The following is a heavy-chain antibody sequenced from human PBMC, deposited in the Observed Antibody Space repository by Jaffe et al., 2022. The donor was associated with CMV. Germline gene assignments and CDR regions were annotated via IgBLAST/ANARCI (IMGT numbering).Heavy chain of an antibody. CDR2: ISSSSSYI. CDR3: AREGFWELWFGELGAFDI. V-gene: IGHV3-21*01. CDR1: GFTFSSYS. D-gene: IGHD3-10*01. Sequence: EVQLVESGGGLVKPGGSLRLSCAASGFTFSSYSMNWVRQAPGKGLEWVSSISSSSSYIYYADSVKGRFTISRDNAKNSLYLQMNSLRAEDTAVYYCAREGFWELWFGELGAFDIWGQGTMVTVSS. J-gene: IGHJ3*02.